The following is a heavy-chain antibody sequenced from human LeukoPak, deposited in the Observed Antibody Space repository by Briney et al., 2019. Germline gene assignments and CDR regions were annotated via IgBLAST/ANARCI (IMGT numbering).Heavy chain of an antibody. Sequence: GGSLRLSCAASGFTFNYAWMSWVRQVPGKGLEWVGQTVSEIDGGTTDYAAPVKGRFTISRDDSKSTLYLQMNSLKIEDTAVYYCTTDEDWNYARKDVWGQGATVVVSS. D-gene: IGHD1-7*01. CDR3: TTDEDWNYARKDV. V-gene: IGHV3-15*04. J-gene: IGHJ6*02. CDR2: TVSEIDGGTT. CDR1: GFTFNYAW.